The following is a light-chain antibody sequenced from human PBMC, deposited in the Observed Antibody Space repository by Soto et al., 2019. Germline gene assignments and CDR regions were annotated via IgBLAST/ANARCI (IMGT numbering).Light chain of an antibody. Sequence: DIQITQSPSSLSASVGDRVTIPCRASQRITNSLNWYQQKPGRAPNLLIYAASSLQRGAPSRFSGSGSGTEFTLTISSLQPDDFATYYCQQYNSWWTFGQGTKVDIK. CDR1: QRITNS. CDR2: AAS. V-gene: IGKV1-39*01. J-gene: IGKJ1*01. CDR3: QQYNSWWT.